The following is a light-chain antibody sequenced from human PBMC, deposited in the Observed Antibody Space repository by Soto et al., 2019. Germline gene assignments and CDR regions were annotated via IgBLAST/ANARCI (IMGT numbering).Light chain of an antibody. CDR1: QSVSGN. CDR2: GAS. Sequence: EIVMTKSPATLSVSPGELDTLSCRASQSVSGNLAGYQQKPGQAPRLLIDGASTRATGSPDRFSGSGSGTEFTLTISSLQSEDVAVYYWQQYNNWPPWTFGQGIKVEIK. CDR3: QQYNNWPPWT. V-gene: IGKV3-15*01. J-gene: IGKJ1*01.